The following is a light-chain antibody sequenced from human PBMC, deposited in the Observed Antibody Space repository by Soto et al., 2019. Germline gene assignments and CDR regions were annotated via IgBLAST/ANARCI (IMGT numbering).Light chain of an antibody. V-gene: IGKV1-33*01. J-gene: IGKJ2*01. Sequence: DIQMTQSPSSLSASVGDRVTITCQASQDIDNYLNWYQQNPGKAPELLIYDASKLETGVPSRFSGSGSGTDFTFTITTLQPEDSATYYCQQYFHLIYTFGQGTKLEIK. CDR1: QDIDNY. CDR3: QQYFHLIYT. CDR2: DAS.